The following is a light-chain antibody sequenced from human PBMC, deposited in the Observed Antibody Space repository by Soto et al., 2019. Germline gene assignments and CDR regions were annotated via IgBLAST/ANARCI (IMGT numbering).Light chain of an antibody. V-gene: IGKV1-5*03. CDR2: KAS. Sequence: DIQMTQSPSTLSASVGDRVTITCRASQSISGWLAWYQQKPGKAPKLLIYKASALESGVPSRFSGSGSATEFTLTINTLQPDDFATYYYQQFNSFPLTFGGGTKVDIK. J-gene: IGKJ4*01. CDR1: QSISGW. CDR3: QQFNSFPLT.